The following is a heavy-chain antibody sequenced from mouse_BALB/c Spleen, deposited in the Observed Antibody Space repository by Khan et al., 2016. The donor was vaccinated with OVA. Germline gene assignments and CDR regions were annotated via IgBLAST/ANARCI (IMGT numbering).Heavy chain of an antibody. CDR2: INPSSGYN. J-gene: IGHJ3*01. CDR3: ARGGYGSFGY. Sequence: QVQLHQPGAELARPGASVKMSCKASGYIFTNYMMHWVKQRSGQGLEWIGDINPSSGYNNYNQKFKDKATLTADKSSSTAYMQLSSLTSEDSAVYYCARGGYGSFGYWGQGTLVTVSA. D-gene: IGHD1-1*01. V-gene: IGHV1-4*01. CDR1: GYIFTNYM.